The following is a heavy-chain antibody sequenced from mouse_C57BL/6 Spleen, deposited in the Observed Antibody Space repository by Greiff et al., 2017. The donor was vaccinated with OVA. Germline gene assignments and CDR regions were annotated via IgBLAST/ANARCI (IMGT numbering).Heavy chain of an antibody. J-gene: IGHJ2*01. CDR3: ARGTTMVTTRGYFDY. CDR1: GYAFSSYW. CDR2: IYPGDGDT. D-gene: IGHD2-2*01. V-gene: IGHV1-80*01. Sequence: QVHVKQSGAELVKPGASVKISCKASGYAFSSYWMNWVKQRPGKGLEWIGQIYPGDGDTNYNGKFKGKATLTADKSSSTAYMQLSSLTSEDSAVYFCARGTTMVTTRGYFDYWGQGTTLTVSS.